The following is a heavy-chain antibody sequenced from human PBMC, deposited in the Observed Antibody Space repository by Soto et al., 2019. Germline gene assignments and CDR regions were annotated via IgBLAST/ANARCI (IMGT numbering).Heavy chain of an antibody. V-gene: IGHV3-30-3*01. CDR3: ARSRDGYSFYFYYGMDG. J-gene: IGHJ6*02. D-gene: IGHD4-4*01. Sequence: PGGSLRLSCAASGFTFSSYAMHWVRQAPGKGLEWVAVISYDGSNKYYADSVKGRFTISRDNSKNTLYLQMNSLRAEDTAVYYCARSRDGYSFYFYYGMDGWGQGTTATVSS. CDR1: GFTFSSYA. CDR2: ISYDGSNK.